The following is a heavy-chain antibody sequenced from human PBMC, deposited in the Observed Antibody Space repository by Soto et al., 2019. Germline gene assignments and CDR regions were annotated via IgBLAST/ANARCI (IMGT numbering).Heavy chain of an antibody. J-gene: IGHJ5*02. CDR3: ARERRGITIFGVVTRPGGGWFDP. Sequence: GASVKVSCKASGYTFTSYYMHWVRQAPGQGLEWMGIINPSGGSTSYAQKFQGRVTMTRDTSTSTVYMELSSLRSEDTAVYYCARERRGITIFGVVTRPGGGWFDPWGQGTLVTVSS. V-gene: IGHV1-46*01. CDR2: INPSGGST. CDR1: GYTFTSYY. D-gene: IGHD3-3*01.